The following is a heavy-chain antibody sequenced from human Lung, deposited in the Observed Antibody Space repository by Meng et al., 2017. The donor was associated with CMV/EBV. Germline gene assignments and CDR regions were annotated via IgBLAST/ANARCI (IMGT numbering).Heavy chain of an antibody. CDR1: GFSPSTSEVG. CDR2: IYWDDDK. CDR3: ALFTGSWFDP. Sequence: ITLKESGPTLVKPTQTLTLTCTFSGFSPSTSEVGVGWIRQPPGKALEWLAVIYWDDDKRYSPSLKSRLTITKDTSKSQVVLTLTNMDPVDTATYYCALFTGSWFDPWGQGTLVTVSS. D-gene: IGHD1-14*01. J-gene: IGHJ5*02. V-gene: IGHV2-5*02.